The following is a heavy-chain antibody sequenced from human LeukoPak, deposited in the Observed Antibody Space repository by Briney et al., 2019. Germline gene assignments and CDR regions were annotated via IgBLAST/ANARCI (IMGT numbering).Heavy chain of an antibody. Sequence: GGSLRLSCAASGFTFSNSVVSWVRQAPGKGLEWVSSFSGSDENTHHADCVKGRFTISRDNSKNTLYLQMNSLRVEDTATYYCAKLKVFGSGSWDYWGQGSLVTVSS. CDR1: GFTFSNSV. CDR2: FSGSDENT. D-gene: IGHD3-10*01. CDR3: AKLKVFGSGSWDY. J-gene: IGHJ4*02. V-gene: IGHV3-23*01.